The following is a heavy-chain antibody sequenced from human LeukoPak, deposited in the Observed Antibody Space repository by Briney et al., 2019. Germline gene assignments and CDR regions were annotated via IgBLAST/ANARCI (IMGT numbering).Heavy chain of an antibody. CDR1: GFSSHIYV. J-gene: IGHJ4*02. D-gene: IGHD3-3*01. Sequence: GGSLRLSCVASGFSSHIYVMSWVRQAPGKGLEWVSSINDSGDNINYADSVKGRFSISRDNSKSTLYLQMNSLRPEDTAVYYCASVTIFGVVNFWSQGTLVTVSS. V-gene: IGHV3-23*01. CDR2: INDSGDNI. CDR3: ASVTIFGVVNF.